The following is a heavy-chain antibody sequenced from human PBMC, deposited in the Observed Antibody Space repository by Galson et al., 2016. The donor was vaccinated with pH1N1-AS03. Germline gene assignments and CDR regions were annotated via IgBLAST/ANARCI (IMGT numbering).Heavy chain of an antibody. V-gene: IGHV1-46*01. CDR2: INPNSDYDA. CDR3: AREEIQRWATAQDY. Sequence: SVKVSCKASGYTFTTYYIHWVRQAPGQGLEWMGIINPNSDYDATYAQSFQGRITMTRDTSTSTVHMELSSLRSEDTAVYYCAREEIQRWATAQDYWGQGTLVTVSS. CDR1: GYTFTTYY. J-gene: IGHJ4*02. D-gene: IGHD5-12*01.